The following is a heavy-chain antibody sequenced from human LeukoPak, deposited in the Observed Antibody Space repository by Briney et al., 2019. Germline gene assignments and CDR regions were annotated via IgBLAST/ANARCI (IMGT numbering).Heavy chain of an antibody. CDR2: IIPIFGSA. CDR3: ARDQGVAVAGTGWPNWFDP. D-gene: IGHD6-19*01. J-gene: IGHJ5*02. V-gene: IGHV1-69*13. Sequence: EASVKVSCKASGGTFSSFAISWVRQAPGQGLEWMGGIIPIFGSANYAQKFKGRVTITADESTSTAYMELSSLRSEDTAVYYCARDQGVAVAGTGWPNWFDPWGQGTLVTVSS. CDR1: GGTFSSFA.